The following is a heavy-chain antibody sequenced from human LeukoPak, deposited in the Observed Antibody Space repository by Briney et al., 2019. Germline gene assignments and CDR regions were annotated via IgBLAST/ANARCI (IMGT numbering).Heavy chain of an antibody. CDR3: ARHGTPGTNLNWFDP. CDR1: GDSIRSYY. Sequence: TSETLSLTCTVSGDSIRSYYWSWIRQPPGKGLEWIGYIYYSGSTNYNPSLKSRVTISVDTSKSQFSLKLSSVTAADTAVYYCARHGTPGTNLNWFDPWGQGTLVTVSS. CDR2: IYYSGST. J-gene: IGHJ5*02. D-gene: IGHD1-1*01. V-gene: IGHV4-59*01.